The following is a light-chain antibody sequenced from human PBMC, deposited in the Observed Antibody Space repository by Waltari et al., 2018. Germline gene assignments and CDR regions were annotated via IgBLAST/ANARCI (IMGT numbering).Light chain of an antibody. J-gene: IGLJ1*01. CDR1: LRTFY. V-gene: IGLV3-19*01. CDR2: GGN. CDR3: FSRDSSGDLFV. Sequence: LRTFYASWYLQKPGQAPVLVIYGGNNRPSGIPVRLSGSSSGSTSSLTITGAQAEDEATYYCFSRDSSGDLFVFGTGTKVTVL.